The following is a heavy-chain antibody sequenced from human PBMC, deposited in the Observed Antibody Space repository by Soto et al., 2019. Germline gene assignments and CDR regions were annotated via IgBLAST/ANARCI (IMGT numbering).Heavy chain of an antibody. CDR1: GFTFGDYG. J-gene: IGHJ4*02. CDR2: INWNGGST. Sequence: PGGSLRLSCAASGFTFGDYGMSWVRQAPGKGLEWVSSINWNGGSTYYADSVKGRFTISRDNAKNSLYLQMNSLRAEDTALYYCARGPPTYSSRWIFDYWGQGTLVTVSS. V-gene: IGHV3-20*04. D-gene: IGHD6-13*01. CDR3: ARGPPTYSSRWIFDY.